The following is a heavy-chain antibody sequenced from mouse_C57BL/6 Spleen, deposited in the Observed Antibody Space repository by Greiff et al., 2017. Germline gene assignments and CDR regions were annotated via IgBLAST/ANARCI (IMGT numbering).Heavy chain of an antibody. CDR3: AAGTGYFDV. D-gene: IGHD4-1*01. Sequence: EVQRVESGPGLVKPSQSLSLTCSVTGYSITSGYYWNWIRQFPGNKLEWMGYISYDGSNNYNPSLKNRISITRDTSKNQFFLKLNSVTTEDTATYCCAAGTGYFDVWGTGTTVTVSS. CDR2: ISYDGSN. J-gene: IGHJ1*03. V-gene: IGHV3-6*01. CDR1: GYSITSGYY.